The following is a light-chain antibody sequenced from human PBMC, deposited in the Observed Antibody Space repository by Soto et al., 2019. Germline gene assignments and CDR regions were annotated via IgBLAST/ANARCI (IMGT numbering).Light chain of an antibody. Sequence: EIMLTQSPGTLSLSPGERATLSCRASQSVKTYLVWYQHRPGQAPRVLIYDASHRASGIPARFSGSGSGTDFTLTISSLEPEDAALYYCQQRSNWPPITFGQGTRLEI. CDR3: QQRSNWPPIT. CDR2: DAS. V-gene: IGKV3-11*01. CDR1: QSVKTY. J-gene: IGKJ5*01.